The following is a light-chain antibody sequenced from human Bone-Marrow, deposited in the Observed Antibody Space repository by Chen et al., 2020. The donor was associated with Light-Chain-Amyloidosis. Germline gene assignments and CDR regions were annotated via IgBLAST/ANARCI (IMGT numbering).Light chain of an antibody. CDR1: SSDVGGDNP. Sequence: QSALTQPASGSCSPGQSITISRTGSSSDVGGDNPVSWYQQHPDNAPKLVIYEVTNRPSWVPDRFSGSKSDNTASLTSSGLQTEDEADYFCSSYTITNTLVFGSGTRVTVL. CDR2: EVT. V-gene: IGLV2-14*01. CDR3: SSYTITNTLV. J-gene: IGLJ1*01.